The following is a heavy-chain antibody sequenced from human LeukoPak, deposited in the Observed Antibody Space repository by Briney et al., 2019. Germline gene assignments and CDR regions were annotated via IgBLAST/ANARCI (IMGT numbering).Heavy chain of an antibody. CDR3: ARAHDSSSCIDY. CDR2: INHSGST. V-gene: IGHV4-34*01. Sequence: SETLSLTCAVYGGSFSGYYWSWIRQPPGKGLGWIGEINHSGSTNYNPSLKSRVTISVDTSKNQFSLKLSSVTAADTAVYYCARAHDSSSCIDYWGQGTLVTVSS. CDR1: GGSFSGYY. D-gene: IGHD6-13*01. J-gene: IGHJ4*02.